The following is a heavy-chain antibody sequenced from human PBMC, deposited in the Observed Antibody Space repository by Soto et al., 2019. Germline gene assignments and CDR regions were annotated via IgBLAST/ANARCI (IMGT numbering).Heavy chain of an antibody. D-gene: IGHD6-19*01. Sequence: EVDLVESGGGLVRPGRSLRLSCAASGFTFHDYAMHWVRQVPGKGLEWVSGISWNSGNIAYVDSVKGRFTISRDNAQSSLYLQMNGLKAEDTALYYCAKASSYVAGAVDYWGQGTLVTVSS. J-gene: IGHJ4*02. CDR3: AKASSYVAGAVDY. CDR2: ISWNSGNI. V-gene: IGHV3-9*01. CDR1: GFTFHDYA.